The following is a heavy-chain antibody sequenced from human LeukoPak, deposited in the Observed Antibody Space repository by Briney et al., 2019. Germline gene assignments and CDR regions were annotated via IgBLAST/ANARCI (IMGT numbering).Heavy chain of an antibody. D-gene: IGHD6-19*01. CDR1: GGSFSGYY. CDR3: ARARGAVAGYFDY. J-gene: IGHJ4*02. V-gene: IGHV4-34*01. CDR2: INHSGST. Sequence: PSETLSLTCAVYGGSFSGYYWSWIRQPPGKGLEWIGEINHSGSTNYNPSLKSRVTISVDTSKNQFSLKPSSVTAADTAVYYCARARGAVAGYFDYWGQGTLVTVSS.